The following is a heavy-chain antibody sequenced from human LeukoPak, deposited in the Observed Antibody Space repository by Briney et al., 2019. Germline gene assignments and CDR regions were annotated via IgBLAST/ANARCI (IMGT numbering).Heavy chain of an antibody. CDR3: ARDLSRHFDY. V-gene: IGHV3-21*01. Sequence: PGGSLRLSCAASGFTFSTYSMSWLRQAPGKGLEWVSSISSSSSYIYYADSVKGRFTISRDNAKNSLYLQMSSLRAEDTAVYYCARDLSRHFDYWGQGTLVTVSS. CDR2: ISSSSSYI. J-gene: IGHJ4*02. CDR1: GFTFSTYS.